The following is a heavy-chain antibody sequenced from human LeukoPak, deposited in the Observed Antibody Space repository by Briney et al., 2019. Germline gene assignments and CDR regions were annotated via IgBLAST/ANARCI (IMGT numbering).Heavy chain of an antibody. V-gene: IGHV3-48*03. J-gene: IGHJ4*02. Sequence: GGSLRLSCAVSGFTFSAYEMNWFRQAPGKGLEWVSYISTSGSAIYYAESVKGRFTISRDNAKNSLYLQMNSLRGEDTAVYYCARVVRSYGPLSFAYWGQGTLVTVSS. CDR2: ISTSGSAI. CDR1: GFTFSAYE. D-gene: IGHD5-18*01. CDR3: ARVVRSYGPLSFAY.